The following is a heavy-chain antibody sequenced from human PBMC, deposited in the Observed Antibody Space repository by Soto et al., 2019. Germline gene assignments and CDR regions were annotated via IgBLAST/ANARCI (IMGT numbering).Heavy chain of an antibody. Sequence: LSLTCAVYGGSFSGYYWSWIRQPPGKGLEWIGEINHSGSTNYNPSLKSRVTISVDTSKNQFSLKLSSVTAADTAVYYCARDKIVVVVAATAPRGQYYYYGTDVWGQGTTVTVSS. V-gene: IGHV4-34*01. D-gene: IGHD2-15*01. CDR2: INHSGST. CDR3: ARDKIVVVVAATAPRGQYYYYGTDV. CDR1: GGSFSGYY. J-gene: IGHJ6*02.